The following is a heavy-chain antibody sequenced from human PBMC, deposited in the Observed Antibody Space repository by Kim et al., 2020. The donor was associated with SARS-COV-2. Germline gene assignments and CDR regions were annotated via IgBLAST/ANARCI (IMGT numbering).Heavy chain of an antibody. V-gene: IGHV1-3*01. CDR3: AREAVAGSFDH. Sequence: NTRYSQKFQARVSLTTTTSATTAYLGLSGLRSEDTAVYYCAREAVAGSFDHWGQGTLVTVSS. CDR2: NT. D-gene: IGHD6-19*01. J-gene: IGHJ4*02.